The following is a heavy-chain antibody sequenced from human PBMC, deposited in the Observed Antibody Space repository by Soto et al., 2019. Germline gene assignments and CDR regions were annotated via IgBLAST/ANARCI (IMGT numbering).Heavy chain of an antibody. CDR2: LNPNSGNT. CDR1: GYMFSTYD. Sequence: QVQLVQSGAEVKKPGASVKVSCKASGYMFSTYDRNWVRQAPGQGLEWMGWLNPNSGNTGYAQKFQGRVTMTRNTSINTAYMELSSLGSDDTAVYYCARDHRYNWNDEGWFDPWGQGTLVTVSS. V-gene: IGHV1-8*01. CDR3: ARDHRYNWNDEGWFDP. J-gene: IGHJ5*02. D-gene: IGHD1-20*01.